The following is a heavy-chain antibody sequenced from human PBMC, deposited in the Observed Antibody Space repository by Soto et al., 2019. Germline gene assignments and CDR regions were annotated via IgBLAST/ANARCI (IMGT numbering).Heavy chain of an antibody. D-gene: IGHD3-10*01. CDR3: ARDATTMVLLLITSWFDP. CDR1: GFTFSLYA. Sequence: QVQLAESGGGVVQPGRSLRLSCAASGFTFSLYAMHWVRQAPGKGLEWVAVISHDGTSTFYADSVKGRFTISRDNSNNTLYLQMNSLRAEDTAVYYCARDATTMVLLLITSWFDPWGQGTLVTVSS. J-gene: IGHJ5*02. CDR2: ISHDGTST. V-gene: IGHV3-30-3*01.